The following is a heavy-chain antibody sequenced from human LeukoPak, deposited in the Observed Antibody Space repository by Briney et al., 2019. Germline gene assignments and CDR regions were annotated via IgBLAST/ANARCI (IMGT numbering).Heavy chain of an antibody. Sequence: GGSLRLSCAASGFTFRNYGMHWVRQAPGKGMEWVAVISIDGSEKYYADSVKGRFTISRDNSKNTLYLQMNSLRGDDTAVYYCANPQSRGYDYLDYWGQGTLVTVSS. CDR2: ISIDGSEK. V-gene: IGHV3-30*18. J-gene: IGHJ4*02. D-gene: IGHD5-12*01. CDR1: GFTFRNYG. CDR3: ANPQSRGYDYLDY.